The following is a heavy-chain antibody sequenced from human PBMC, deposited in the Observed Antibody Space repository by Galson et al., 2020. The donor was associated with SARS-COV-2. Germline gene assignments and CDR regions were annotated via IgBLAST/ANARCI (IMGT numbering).Heavy chain of an antibody. CDR3: AKVPGSALYDYGDYEAGGEGDY. CDR2: ISGSGGST. V-gene: IGHV3-23*01. J-gene: IGHJ4*02. CDR1: GFTFSSYA. D-gene: IGHD4-17*01. Sequence: GASLKISCAASGFTFSSYAMSWVRQAPGKGLEWVSAISGSGGSTYYADSVKGRFTISRDNSKNTLYLQMNSLRAEDTAVYYCAKVPGSALYDYGDYEAGGEGDYWGQGTLVTVSS.